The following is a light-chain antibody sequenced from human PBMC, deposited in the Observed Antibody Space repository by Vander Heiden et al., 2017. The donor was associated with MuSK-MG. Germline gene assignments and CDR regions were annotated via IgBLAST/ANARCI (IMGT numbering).Light chain of an antibody. V-gene: IGKV3-20*01. J-gene: IGKJ4*01. CDR1: QSVSSSY. CDR3: HQDGSSPLT. Sequence: EIVLTQSPGTLSLSPGERATLSCRASQSVSSSYLAWYQQKPGQAPRLLIYGASSRATGIPDRFSGSGSGTDFTLTISRLEPEDFAVYYCHQDGSSPLTFGGGTKVEIK. CDR2: GAS.